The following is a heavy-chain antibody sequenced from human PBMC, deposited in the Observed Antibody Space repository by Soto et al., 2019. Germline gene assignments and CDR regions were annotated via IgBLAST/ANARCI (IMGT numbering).Heavy chain of an antibody. Sequence: SETLSLTCTVSGGSISSYYWSWIRQPPGKGLEWIGYIYYSGSTNYNPSLKSRVTISVDTSKNQFSLKLSSVTAADTAVYYCARNRGGYDILTGYFPWFDPWGQGTLVTVSS. CDR3: ARNRGGYDILTGYFPWFDP. D-gene: IGHD3-9*01. V-gene: IGHV4-59*01. CDR1: GGSISSYY. CDR2: IYYSGST. J-gene: IGHJ5*02.